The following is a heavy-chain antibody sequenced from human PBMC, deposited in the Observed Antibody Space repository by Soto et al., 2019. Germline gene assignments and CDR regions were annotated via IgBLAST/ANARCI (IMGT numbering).Heavy chain of an antibody. Sequence: LRLSCAASGFTFSSYAMTWLRQAPGKGLEWISVISGTGDTIYYADSVEGRFTISRDNSNSTLSLRMDSLTADDTAVYFCAKDAYYDLSTGTGYYYYGLDVWGQGTTVTVS. CDR3: AKDAYYDLSTGTGYYYYGLDV. V-gene: IGHV3-23*01. J-gene: IGHJ6*02. D-gene: IGHD3-9*01. CDR1: GFTFSSYA. CDR2: ISGTGDTI.